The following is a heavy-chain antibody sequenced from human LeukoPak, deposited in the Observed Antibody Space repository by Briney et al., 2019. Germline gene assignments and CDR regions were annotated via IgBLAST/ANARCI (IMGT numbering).Heavy chain of an antibody. V-gene: IGHV3-23*01. CDR1: GFTFSNYA. J-gene: IGHJ4*02. D-gene: IGHD5-24*01. Sequence: GGSLRLSCVASGFTFSNYAMTGVRQAPGKGLEWVSTISGSGGTTNYADSVKGRFTISRDSSKSTLYLQMNSLRAEDTAVYFCAKGGPQFFDYWGQGSLVTVSS. CDR2: ISGSGGTT. CDR3: AKGGPQFFDY.